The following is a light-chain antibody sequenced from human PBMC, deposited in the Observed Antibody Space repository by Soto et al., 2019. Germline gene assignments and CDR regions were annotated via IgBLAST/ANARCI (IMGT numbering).Light chain of an antibody. CDR1: SSDVGGYNN. CDR2: DVS. V-gene: IGLV2-14*01. J-gene: IGLJ1*01. CDR3: SSFTSSTTYV. Sequence: QSALTQPASVCGSPGQAITISCTGTSSDVGGYNNVCWYQQHPGKAPKLIIYDVSNRPSGVFNRFSGSKSGNTASLTISGLQAEDEADYYCSSFTSSTTYVFGTGTKLTVL.